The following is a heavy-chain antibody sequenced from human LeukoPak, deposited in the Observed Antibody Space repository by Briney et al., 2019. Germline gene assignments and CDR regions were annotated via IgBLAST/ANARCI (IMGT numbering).Heavy chain of an antibody. CDR1: GFTFSSYS. CDR3: AKGGIVVVPAAIPFDY. CDR2: IRYDGSNK. J-gene: IGHJ4*02. D-gene: IGHD2-2*01. Sequence: PGGSLRLSCAASGFTFSSYSMNWVRQAPGKGLEWVAFIRYDGSNKYYADSVKGRFTISRDNSKNTLYLQMNSLRAEDTAVYYCAKGGIVVVPAAIPFDYWGQGTLVTVSS. V-gene: IGHV3-30*02.